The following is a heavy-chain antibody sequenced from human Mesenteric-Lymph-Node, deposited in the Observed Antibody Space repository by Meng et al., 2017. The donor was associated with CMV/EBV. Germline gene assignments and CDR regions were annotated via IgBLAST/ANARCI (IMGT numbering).Heavy chain of an antibody. CDR1: GYTFTSYG. Sequence: ASVKVSCKASGYTFTSYGISWVRQAPGQGLEWMGWISAYNGNTNYAQKLQGRVTISRDDSKNTLYLQMNSLKTEDTAVYYCTTDLVYSGYDPHFDYWGQGTLVTVSS. D-gene: IGHD5-12*01. CDR2: ISAYNGNT. V-gene: IGHV1-18*01. J-gene: IGHJ4*02. CDR3: TTDLVYSGYDPHFDY.